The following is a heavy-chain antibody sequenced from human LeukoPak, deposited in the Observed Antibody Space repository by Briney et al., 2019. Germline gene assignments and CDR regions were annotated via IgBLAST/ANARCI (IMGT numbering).Heavy chain of an antibody. V-gene: IGHV4-59*01. CDR2: LYYSGST. Sequence: PSETLSLTSTVSGGSITSYSWTWIRQPPGKRLEWIGYLYYSGSTNYNPSLKSRVTISGDTSKNQFSLKLSSVAAADTAVYYCSKGAGSFDYWGQGTLVTVSS. CDR3: SKGAGSFDY. CDR1: GGSITSYS. D-gene: IGHD3-10*01. J-gene: IGHJ4*02.